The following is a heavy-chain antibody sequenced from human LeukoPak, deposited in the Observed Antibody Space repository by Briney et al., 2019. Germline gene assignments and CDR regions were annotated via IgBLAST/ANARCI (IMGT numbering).Heavy chain of an antibody. J-gene: IGHJ4*02. CDR2: IKRKTDGGTT. D-gene: IGHD5-18*01. CDR1: GFTFSNAW. CDR3: TTEGYSYGYFVDY. V-gene: IGHV3-15*01. Sequence: GGSLRLSCAASGFTFSNAWMSWVRQAPGKGLEWVGRIKRKTDGGTTDYAAPVKGRFTISRDDSKNTPYLQISSLKMEDTAVYYCTTEGYSYGYFVDYWGQGTLVIVSS.